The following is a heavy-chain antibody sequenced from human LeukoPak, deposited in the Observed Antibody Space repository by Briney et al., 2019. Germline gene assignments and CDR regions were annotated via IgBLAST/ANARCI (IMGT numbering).Heavy chain of an antibody. V-gene: IGHV3-66*02. CDR3: AKDQDGGNSF. CDR1: GFTVSSNY. CDR2: IYSGGTI. D-gene: IGHD2-21*01. Sequence: GGSLRLSCAASGFTVSSNYMSWVRQAPGKGLEWVSVIYSGGTIYYADSVKGRFTISRDNSKNTLYLQMNSLRAEDTAVYYCAKDQDGGNSFGGQGTLVTVSS. J-gene: IGHJ4*02.